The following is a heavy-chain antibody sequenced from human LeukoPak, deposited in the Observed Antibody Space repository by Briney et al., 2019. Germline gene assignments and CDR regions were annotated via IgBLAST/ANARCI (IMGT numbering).Heavy chain of an antibody. Sequence: PSETLSLTCTVSGGSISSGGYYWSWIRQHPGKGLEWIGYIYYSGSTYYNPSLKSRVTILVDTSKNQFSLKLSSVTAADTAVYYCAREGEYYDSSGRHDAFDIWGQGTMVTVSS. V-gene: IGHV4-31*03. D-gene: IGHD3-22*01. CDR1: GGSISSGGYY. CDR3: AREGEYYDSSGRHDAFDI. J-gene: IGHJ3*02. CDR2: IYYSGST.